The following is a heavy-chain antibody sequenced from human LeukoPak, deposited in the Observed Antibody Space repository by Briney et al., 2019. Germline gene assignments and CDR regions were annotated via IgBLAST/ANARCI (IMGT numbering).Heavy chain of an antibody. CDR3: ARGGGDYEDPFDI. J-gene: IGHJ3*02. D-gene: IGHD4-17*01. CDR1: AFTFSSYE. V-gene: IGHV3-48*03. CDR2: IISSGSTI. Sequence: GGSLRLSCAASAFTFSSYEMNWVRQAPGKGLEWVSYIISSGSTIYYADSVKGRFTISRDNAKNSLYLQMNSLRAEDTAVYYCARGGGDYEDPFDIWGQGTMVTVSS.